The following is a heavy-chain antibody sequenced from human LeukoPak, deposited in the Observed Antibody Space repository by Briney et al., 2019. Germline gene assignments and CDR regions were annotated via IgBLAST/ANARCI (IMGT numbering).Heavy chain of an antibody. D-gene: IGHD6-19*01. Sequence: PSETLSLTCAVYGGSFSGYYWSWIRQPPGKGLEWIGEINHSGSTNYNPSLKSRVTISVDTSKNQFSLKLSSVTAADTAVYYCARVTRMGPRPAVAGTIRYMDVWGKGTTVTVSS. CDR2: INHSGST. CDR3: ARVTRMGPRPAVAGTIRYMDV. V-gene: IGHV4-34*01. CDR1: GGSFSGYY. J-gene: IGHJ6*03.